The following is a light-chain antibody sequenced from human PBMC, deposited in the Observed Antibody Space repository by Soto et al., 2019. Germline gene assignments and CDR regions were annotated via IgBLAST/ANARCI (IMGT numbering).Light chain of an antibody. CDR1: STDIGRYNY. J-gene: IGLJ1*01. CDR3: SSYTSSSTYV. CDR2: DVS. V-gene: IGLV2-14*03. Sequence: QSALTQPASVSGSPGQSITISCTGTSTDIGRYNYVSWYQQHPGKAPKLMIYDVSNRPSGVSNRFSGSKSGNTASLTISGLQAEDEADNYCSSYTSSSTYVSGTGTKVTVL.